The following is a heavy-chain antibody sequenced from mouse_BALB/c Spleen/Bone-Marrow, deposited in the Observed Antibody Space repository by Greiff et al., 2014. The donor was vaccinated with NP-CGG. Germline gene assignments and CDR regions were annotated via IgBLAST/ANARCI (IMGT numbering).Heavy chain of an antibody. CDR3: ARWAYGRSSAWFAY. V-gene: IGHV1-4*02. CDR2: INPSSGYT. J-gene: IGHJ3*01. Sequence: QVQLKESAAELASPGASVKMSCKASGYTFSTYTVHWVKQKPGQGLQWIGYINPSSGYTEYNQKFQDKTTLTADKSTSTAYMQVSSLTFEDSAVYYCARWAYGRSSAWFAYWGQGTLVTVSA. D-gene: IGHD1-1*02. CDR1: GYTFSTYT.